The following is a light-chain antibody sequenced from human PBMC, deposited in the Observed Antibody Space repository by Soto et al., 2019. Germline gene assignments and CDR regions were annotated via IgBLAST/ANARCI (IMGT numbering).Light chain of an antibody. CDR1: QGIRNN. J-gene: IGKJ1*01. Sequence: GDRVSITCRASQGIRNNLGWYQQRPGKAPKRLIYGTSNLQIGVPSRFSASGSGTEFSLTISSLQPDDFATYYCQQYESYSPWTFGQGTKVDIK. CDR3: QQYESYSPWT. V-gene: IGKV1-17*01. CDR2: GTS.